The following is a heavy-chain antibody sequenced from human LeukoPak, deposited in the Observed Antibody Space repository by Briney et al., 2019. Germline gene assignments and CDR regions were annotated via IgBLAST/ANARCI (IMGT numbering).Heavy chain of an antibody. CDR2: IIASSGST. D-gene: IGHD5-12*01. V-gene: IGHV3-23*01. Sequence: GGSLRLSCAASGFSISNSAMSWVRQAPGKGLEWVSLIIASSGSTFNADSVKGRFTISRDNSKNTLYLQMDSLRAEDTAVYYCAKGAYDYIEMGYFDYWGQGTLVTVSS. CDR3: AKGAYDYIEMGYFDY. CDR1: GFSISNSA. J-gene: IGHJ4*02.